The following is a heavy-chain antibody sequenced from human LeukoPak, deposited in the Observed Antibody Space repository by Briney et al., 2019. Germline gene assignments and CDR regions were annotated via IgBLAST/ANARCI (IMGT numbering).Heavy chain of an antibody. CDR1: GFTFSSFS. CDR3: ARDLRL. J-gene: IGHJ4*02. CDR2: ITSSSNYI. Sequence: GGSLRLSCAASGFTFSSFSMNWVRQAPGKGLEWVSSITSSSNYIYYASSVRGRFTISRDNARNSLYLQMNSLRAEDTAVYYCARDLRLWGQGTLVTVSS. V-gene: IGHV3-21*01.